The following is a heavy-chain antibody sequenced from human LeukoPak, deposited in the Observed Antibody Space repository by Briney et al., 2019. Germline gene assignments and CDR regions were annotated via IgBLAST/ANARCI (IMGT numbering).Heavy chain of an antibody. CDR3: ARWGSGWYFDY. J-gene: IGHJ4*02. D-gene: IGHD6-19*01. CDR1: GFTFNSYW. CDR2: INSDGSST. V-gene: IGHV3-74*01. Sequence: GGPLRLSCAASGFTFNSYWMHWVRQAPGKRLVCVSRINSDGSSTSYADSVKGRFTISRDNAKNTLYLQMNSLRAEDTAVYYCARWGSGWYFDYWGQGTLVTVSS.